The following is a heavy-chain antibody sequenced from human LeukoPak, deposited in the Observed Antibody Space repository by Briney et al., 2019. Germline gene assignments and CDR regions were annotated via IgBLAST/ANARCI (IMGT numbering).Heavy chain of an antibody. D-gene: IGHD6-6*01. Sequence: GASVKVSCKASGYTFTSYDINWVRQATGQGLEWMGWMNPNSGNTGYAQKFQGRVTITRNTSISTAYMELSSLRSEDTAVYYCARARGIAARRLYYFDYWGQGTLVTVSS. CDR3: ARARGIAARRLYYFDY. V-gene: IGHV1-8*03. CDR2: MNPNSGNT. CDR1: GYTFTSYD. J-gene: IGHJ4*02.